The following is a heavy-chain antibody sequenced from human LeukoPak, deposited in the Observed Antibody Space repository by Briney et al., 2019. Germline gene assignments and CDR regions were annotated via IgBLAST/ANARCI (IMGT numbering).Heavy chain of an antibody. Sequence: GGSLRLSCAASGFTFNNYIMNWVRQAPGKGLEWVSSISSSDYIYYADSVKGRFTISRDNAKNSLYLQMNSLRAEDTAVYYCAELGITMIGGVWGKGTTVTISS. CDR3: AELGITMIGGV. D-gene: IGHD3-10*02. J-gene: IGHJ6*04. CDR2: ISSSDYI. CDR1: GFTFNNYI. V-gene: IGHV3-21*01.